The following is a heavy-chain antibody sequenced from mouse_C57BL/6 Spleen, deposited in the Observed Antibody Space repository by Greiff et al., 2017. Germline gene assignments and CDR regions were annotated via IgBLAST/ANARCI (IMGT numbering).Heavy chain of an antibody. V-gene: IGHV1-52*01. CDR2: IDPSDSET. D-gene: IGHD1-1*01. J-gene: IGHJ2*01. CDR3: ARSRITTVGDFDY. Sequence: VQLQQPGAELVRPGSSVKLSCKASGYTFTSYWMHWVKQRPIQGLEWIGNIDPSDSETHYNQKFKDKATLTLDKSSSTAYMQRSSLTSEDSAVYYCARSRITTVGDFDYWGQGTTLTVSS. CDR1: GYTFTSYW.